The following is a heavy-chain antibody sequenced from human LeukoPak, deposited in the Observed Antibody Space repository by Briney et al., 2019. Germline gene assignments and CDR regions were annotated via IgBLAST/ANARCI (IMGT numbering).Heavy chain of an antibody. CDR3: ARERDYYDSSGYLNY. D-gene: IGHD3-22*01. CDR2: IWNDGSNE. CDR1: GFTFSVYG. J-gene: IGHJ4*02. V-gene: IGHV3-33*01. Sequence: GGSLRLSCAASGFTFSVYGMHWVRQATGKGLEWVAVIWNDGSNENYVDSVKGRFTISRDNSKNTLYLQMNSLRAEDTAVYYCARERDYYDSSGYLNYWGQGALVTVSS.